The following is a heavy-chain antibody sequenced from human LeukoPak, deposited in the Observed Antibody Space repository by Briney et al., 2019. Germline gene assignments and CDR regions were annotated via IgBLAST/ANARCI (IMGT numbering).Heavy chain of an antibody. CDR2: IYPGDSDT. Sequence: GESLKISCKGSGYSFTSYWIGWVRQMPGKGLEWMGIIYPGDSDTRYSPSFQGQVTISADKSISTAYLQWSSLKASDTAMYYCTGSEMATMAAFDIWGQGTMVTVSS. CDR3: TGSEMATMAAFDI. D-gene: IGHD5-24*01. V-gene: IGHV5-51*01. CDR1: GYSFTSYW. J-gene: IGHJ3*02.